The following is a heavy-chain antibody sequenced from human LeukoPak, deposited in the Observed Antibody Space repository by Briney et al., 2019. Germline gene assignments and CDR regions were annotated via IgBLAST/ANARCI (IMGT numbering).Heavy chain of an antibody. CDR2: ANPSDGST. J-gene: IGHJ4*02. D-gene: IGHD5-18*01. CDR1: GYTFTSHY. CDR3: ARVLTAMDPRGYFDY. Sequence: GASVKVSCKASGYTFTSHYMHWVRQAPGQGLEWMGIANPSDGSTTYAQKFQGRVTMTGDTSTSTVYMELSSLRSEDTAVYYCARVLTAMDPRGYFDYWGQGTLVTVSS. V-gene: IGHV1-46*01.